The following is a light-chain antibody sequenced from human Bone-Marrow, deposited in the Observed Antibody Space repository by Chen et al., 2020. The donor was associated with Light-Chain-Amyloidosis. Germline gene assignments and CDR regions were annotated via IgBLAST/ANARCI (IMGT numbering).Light chain of an antibody. CDR1: DLPTRY. Sequence: SYELTQPPSVSVSPGQTARITCSGDDLPTRYAYWYQQKPGQAPVLVIHRDTERPSGISERFSGSSAGTTAALTISGVQAEDEADYHCQSADRGGTYEVIFGGGTKLTVL. V-gene: IGLV3-25*03. J-gene: IGLJ2*01. CDR3: QSADRGGTYEVI. CDR2: RDT.